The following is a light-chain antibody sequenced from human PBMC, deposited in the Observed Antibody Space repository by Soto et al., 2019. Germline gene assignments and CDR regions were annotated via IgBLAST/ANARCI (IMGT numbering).Light chain of an antibody. CDR2: GAS. CDR1: QGLSSW. Sequence: DIQMTQSPSSVSASVGDRVTITCRASQGLSSWLAWYQQNPGKAPKLLIYGASRLQSGVPSRFNGSGSGTYFPLTIKTLQPEDFPTYYCQQAKSLPFTFGPGNKVESK. J-gene: IGKJ3*01. CDR3: QQAKSLPFT. V-gene: IGKV1-12*01.